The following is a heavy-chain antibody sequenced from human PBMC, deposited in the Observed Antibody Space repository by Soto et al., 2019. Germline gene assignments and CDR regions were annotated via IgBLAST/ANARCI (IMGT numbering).Heavy chain of an antibody. J-gene: IGHJ4*02. CDR1: GFTFSSYA. V-gene: IGHV3-23*01. Sequence: GGSLRLCCAASGFTFSSYAMSWVRQAPGKGLEWVSAISGSGGSTYYADSVKGRFTISRDNSKNTLYLQMNSLRAEDTAVYYCAKDRSAVAGPYYFDYWGQGTLVTVSS. CDR2: ISGSGGST. CDR3: AKDRSAVAGPYYFDY. D-gene: IGHD6-19*01.